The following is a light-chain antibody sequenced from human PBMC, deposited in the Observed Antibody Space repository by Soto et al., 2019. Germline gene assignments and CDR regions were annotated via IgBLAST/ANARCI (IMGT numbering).Light chain of an antibody. CDR2: ASS. CDR1: QSISSY. CDR3: QQTYSTLLFT. J-gene: IGKJ3*01. V-gene: IGKV1-39*01. Sequence: DIQMTQSPSSLSASVGDRVTITCRASQSISSYVNWYQHKQGKAPKLLIYASSSLQSGVPSRFSGSGSGTDFTLTISSLQPEDFATYYCQQTYSTLLFTFGPGTKVDIK.